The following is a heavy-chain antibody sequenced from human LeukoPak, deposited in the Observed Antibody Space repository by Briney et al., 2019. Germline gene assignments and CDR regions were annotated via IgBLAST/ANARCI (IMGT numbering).Heavy chain of an antibody. Sequence: SETLSLTCTVSGGSISSYYWSWLRQPPGKGLEWIGYIYTSGSTNYNPSLKSRVTISVDTSKNQFSLKLSSVTAADTAVYYCARPAAHNWFDPWGQGTLVTVSS. CDR2: IYTSGST. CDR3: ARPAAHNWFDP. V-gene: IGHV4-4*09. J-gene: IGHJ5*02. CDR1: GGSISSYY. D-gene: IGHD2-2*01.